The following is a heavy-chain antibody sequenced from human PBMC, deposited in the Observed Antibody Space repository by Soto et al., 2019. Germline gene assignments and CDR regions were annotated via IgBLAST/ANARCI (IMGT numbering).Heavy chain of an antibody. CDR1: GFTFSTYS. V-gene: IGHV3-21*01. CDR3: AREYYVLLSGYSQYFFDY. D-gene: IGHD3-9*01. J-gene: IGHJ4*02. CDR2: ISSSRSYI. Sequence: GGSLRLRCAASGFTFSTYSMNGVRQARGKRLEWVSSISSSRSYIYYADSAKGRFTISRDNAKNSLYLQMNSLRAEDTAVYYCAREYYVLLSGYSQYFFDYCGRGSLVTVSS.